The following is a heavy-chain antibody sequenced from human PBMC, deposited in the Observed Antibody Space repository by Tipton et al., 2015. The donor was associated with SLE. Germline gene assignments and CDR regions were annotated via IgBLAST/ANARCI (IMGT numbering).Heavy chain of an antibody. D-gene: IGHD3-10*01. V-gene: IGHV4-61*01. CDR2: IYYSGST. Sequence: TLSLTCTVSGGSISSSSYYWSWIRQPPGKGLEWIGYIYYSGSTNYNPSLKSRVTISVDTSKNQFSLKLSSVTAADTAVYYCASSLRLWFGEGDAFDIWGQGTMVTVSS. CDR3: ASSLRLWFGEGDAFDI. J-gene: IGHJ3*02. CDR1: GGSISSSSYY.